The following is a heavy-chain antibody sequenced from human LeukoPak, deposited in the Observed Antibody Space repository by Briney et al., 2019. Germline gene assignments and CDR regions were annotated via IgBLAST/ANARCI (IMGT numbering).Heavy chain of an antibody. Sequence: GGSLRLSCAGYGFTFSSYARQWDRQAQGKGVEWVADISYDGRNKYYADSVKGRFTIYRDNSKNTLSLQMHSLRAEDTAVYYCARGLCAVAGGYFDYWGQGTLVTVSS. CDR1: GFTFSSYA. J-gene: IGHJ4*02. D-gene: IGHD6-19*01. CDR2: ISYDGRNK. CDR3: ARGLCAVAGGYFDY. V-gene: IGHV3-30*04.